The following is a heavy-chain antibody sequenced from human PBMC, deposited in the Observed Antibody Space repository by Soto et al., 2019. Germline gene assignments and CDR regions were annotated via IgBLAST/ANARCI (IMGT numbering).Heavy chain of an antibody. D-gene: IGHD1-7*01. CDR2: FDPEDGET. CDR1: VYTLTELS. CDR3: ATDLLLATTSSDY. Sequence: GASVTVSCKVSVYTLTELSMHWVRQAPGKGLEWMGGFDPEDGETIYAQKFQGRVTMTEDTSTDTAYMELSSLRSEDTAVYYCATDLLLATTSSDYWGQGTLVTVSS. J-gene: IGHJ4*02. V-gene: IGHV1-24*01.